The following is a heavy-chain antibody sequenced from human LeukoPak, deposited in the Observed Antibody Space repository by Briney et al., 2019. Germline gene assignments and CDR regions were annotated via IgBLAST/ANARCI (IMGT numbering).Heavy chain of an antibody. J-gene: IGHJ4*02. V-gene: IGHV3-53*01. Sequence: GGSLRLSCTASGFTFSTYWMHWVRQAPGKGLEWVSVIYSGGSTYYADSVKGRFTISRDNSKNTLYLQMNSLRAEDTAVYYCARDGGGSGTLDYWGQGTLVTVSS. D-gene: IGHD3-10*01. CDR2: IYSGGST. CDR1: GFTFSTYW. CDR3: ARDGGGSGTLDY.